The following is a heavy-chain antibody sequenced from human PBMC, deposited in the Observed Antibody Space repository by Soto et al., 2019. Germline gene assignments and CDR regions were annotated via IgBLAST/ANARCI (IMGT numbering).Heavy chain of an antibody. Sequence: SETLSLTCTVSGGSISSGGYYWSWIRQHPGKGLEWIGYIYYSGSTYYNPPLKSRVTISVDTSKNQFSLKLSSVTAADTAVYYCASFTVTTTPHFDYWGQGTLVTVSS. V-gene: IGHV4-31*03. CDR3: ASFTVTTTPHFDY. CDR2: IYYSGST. J-gene: IGHJ4*02. D-gene: IGHD4-17*01. CDR1: GGSISSGGYY.